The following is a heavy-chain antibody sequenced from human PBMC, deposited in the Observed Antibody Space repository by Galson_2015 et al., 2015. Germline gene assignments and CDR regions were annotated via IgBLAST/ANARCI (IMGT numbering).Heavy chain of an antibody. CDR2: ISSSGSTI. CDR3: ARVRAYTYGIDCDY. Sequence: SLRLSCAASGFTFSTYGMTWVRRAPGKGLEWVSYISSSGSTIYYADSVKGRFTISRDNAKDSVYLQMNSLRAEDTAVYYCARVRAYTYGIDCDYWGQGTLVTVSS. D-gene: IGHD5-18*01. CDR1: GFTFSTYG. V-gene: IGHV3-48*03. J-gene: IGHJ4*02.